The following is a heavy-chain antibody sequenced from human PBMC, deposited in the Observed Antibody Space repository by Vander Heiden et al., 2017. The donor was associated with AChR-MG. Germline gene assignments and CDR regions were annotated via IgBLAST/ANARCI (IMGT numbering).Heavy chain of an antibody. CDR2: IKQDGSEK. CDR1: GLTFSSYW. D-gene: IGHD6-19*01. Sequence: EVQLVESGGGLVQPGGSLRLSCAAVGLTFSSYWMGWVGQGPGKGLEWVANIKQDGSEKDYVDSVKGRVTISRDNAKNSLYLQMNSLRAEDTAVYYCARRPSSPDYWGQGTLVTVSS. V-gene: IGHV3-7*01. J-gene: IGHJ4*02. CDR3: ARRPSSPDY.